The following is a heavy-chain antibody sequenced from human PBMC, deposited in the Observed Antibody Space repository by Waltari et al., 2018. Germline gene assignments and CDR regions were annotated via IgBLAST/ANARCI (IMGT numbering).Heavy chain of an antibody. D-gene: IGHD1-26*01. J-gene: IGHJ6*03. CDR2: IIPIFGTA. CDR1: GGTFSSYA. Sequence: QVQLVQSGAEVKKPGSSVKVSCKASGGTFSSYAISWVRQAPGQGLEWMGGIIPIFGTANYAQKFQGRVTITTDESTSTAYMELSSLRSEDTAVYYCATDRGGSYYYYYYYMDVWGKGTTVTVSS. V-gene: IGHV1-69*05. CDR3: ATDRGGSYYYYYYYMDV.